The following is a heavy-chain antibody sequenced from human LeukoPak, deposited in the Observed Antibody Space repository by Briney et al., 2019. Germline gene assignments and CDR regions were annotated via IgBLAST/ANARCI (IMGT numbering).Heavy chain of an antibody. CDR2: IKQDGSEK. CDR3: ASPTYYDFWSGYYTPDY. Sequence: GGSLRLSCAASGFTFSSYWMSWARQAPGKGLEWVANIKQDGSEKYYVDSVKGRFTISRDNAKNSLYLQMNSLRAEDTAVYYCASPTYYDFWSGYYTPDYWGQGTLVTVSS. D-gene: IGHD3-3*01. V-gene: IGHV3-7*03. CDR1: GFTFSSYW. J-gene: IGHJ4*02.